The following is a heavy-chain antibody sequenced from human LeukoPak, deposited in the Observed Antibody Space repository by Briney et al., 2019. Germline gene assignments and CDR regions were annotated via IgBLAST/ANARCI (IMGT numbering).Heavy chain of an antibody. V-gene: IGHV3-30*18. D-gene: IGHD3-10*01. Sequence: GRSLRLSCAASGFTFSSYGMHWVRQAPGQGLEWVAVISYDGSNKYYADSVKGRFTISRDNSKNTLYLQMNSLRAEDTAVYYCAKIRGTLWFGELLEPRDAFDIWGQGTMVTVSS. J-gene: IGHJ3*02. CDR1: GFTFSSYG. CDR2: ISYDGSNK. CDR3: AKIRGTLWFGELLEPRDAFDI.